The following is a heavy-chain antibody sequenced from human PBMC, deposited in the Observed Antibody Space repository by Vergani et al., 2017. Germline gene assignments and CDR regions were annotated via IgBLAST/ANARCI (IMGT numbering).Heavy chain of an antibody. D-gene: IGHD3-10*01. CDR3: ARGDGSGSYYNRASDY. CDR1: GGSISSYY. J-gene: IGHJ4*02. CDR2: IYYSGST. Sequence: QVQLQQWGAGLLKPSETLSLTCAVSGGSISSYYWSWIRQPPGKGLEWIGYIYYSGSTNYNPSLKSRVTISVDTSKNQFSLKLSSVTAADTAVYYCARGDGSGSYYNRASDYWGQGTLVTVSS. V-gene: IGHV4-59*01.